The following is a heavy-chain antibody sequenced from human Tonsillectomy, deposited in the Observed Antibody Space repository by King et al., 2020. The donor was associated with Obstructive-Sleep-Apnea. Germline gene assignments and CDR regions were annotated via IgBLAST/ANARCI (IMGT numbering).Heavy chain of an antibody. Sequence: VQLVESGGGVVQPGRSLKLSCAASGFDFSSYGMHWVRQAPGKGLEWGAFIRYYGSNKYYSDSMKGRFIISRDKYKNTLYLQMDSLRGDDTAVYYCATENSEAGTDVFDLWGQGTMVTVSP. CDR2: IRYYGSNK. CDR3: ATENSEAGTDVFDL. V-gene: IGHV3-30*02. J-gene: IGHJ3*01. CDR1: GFDFSSYG. D-gene: IGHD6-13*01.